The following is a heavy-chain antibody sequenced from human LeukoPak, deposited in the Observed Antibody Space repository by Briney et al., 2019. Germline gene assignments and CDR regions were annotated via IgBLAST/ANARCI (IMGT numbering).Heavy chain of an antibody. CDR1: GFTVSKNH. Sequence: AESLRLSCAASGFTVSKNHMSWVRLSPGKGLEWVSVVFSGENRYYAGSVRGRFTISRDKSKNTVYLQMNSLRVEDTAVYFCAREGTNDYDSRAYNDAFDMWGQGTMVTVSP. V-gene: IGHV3-53*01. J-gene: IGHJ3*02. CDR3: AREGTNDYDSRAYNDAFDM. D-gene: IGHD3-22*01. CDR2: VFSGENR.